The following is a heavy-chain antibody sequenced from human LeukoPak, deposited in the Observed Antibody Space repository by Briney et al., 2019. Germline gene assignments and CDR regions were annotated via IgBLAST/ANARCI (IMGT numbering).Heavy chain of an antibody. V-gene: IGHV6-1*01. CDR3: ARGPGPNFFDY. CDR2: TYYRSKWYN. J-gene: IGHJ4*02. CDR1: GDSVSNDSVA. D-gene: IGHD3-10*01. Sequence: SQTLSLTCDISGDSVSNDSVAWMWIRQSPSRGLEWLGRTYYRSKWYNDYAVSVKSRITINPDTSKNQFSLQLNSVTPEDTAVYYCARGPGPNFFDYWGQRTLVTISS.